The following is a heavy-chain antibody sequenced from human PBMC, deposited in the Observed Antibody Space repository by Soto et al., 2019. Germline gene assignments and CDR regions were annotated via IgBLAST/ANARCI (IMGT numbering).Heavy chain of an antibody. D-gene: IGHD6-13*01. CDR1: GGTFSSYT. V-gene: IGHV1-69*08. CDR2: IIPILGIA. J-gene: IGHJ5*02. CDR3: AGDSSSSWYWFAP. Sequence: QVQLVQSGAEVKKPGSSVKVSCKASGGTFSSYTISWVRQAPGQGLEWMGRIIPILGIANYAQKFQGRVTVTADKSTSTAYMELSSLRSEDTAVYYCAGDSSSSWYWFAPWGQGTLVTVSS.